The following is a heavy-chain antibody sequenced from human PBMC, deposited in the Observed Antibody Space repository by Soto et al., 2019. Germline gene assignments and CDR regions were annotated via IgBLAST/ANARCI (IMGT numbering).Heavy chain of an antibody. CDR2: IIPIFGTA. D-gene: IGHD2-15*01. J-gene: IGHJ6*02. CDR3: AREEARGGPYYYYGMDV. CDR1: GGTFSSYA. V-gene: IGHV1-69*06. Sequence: GASVKVSCKASGGTFSSYAISWVRQAPGQGLEWMGGIIPIFGTANYAQKFQGRVTITADKSTSTAYMELSSLRSEDTAGYYCAREEARGGPYYYYGMDVWGQGTTVTVSS.